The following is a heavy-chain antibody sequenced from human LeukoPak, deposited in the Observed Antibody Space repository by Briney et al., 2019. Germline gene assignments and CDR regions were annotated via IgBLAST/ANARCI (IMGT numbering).Heavy chain of an antibody. Sequence: ASVKVSCKASGYTFTSYGISWVRQAPGQGLEWMGWISAYNGNTNYAQKLQGRVTTTTDTSTSTAYMELRSLRSDDTAVYYCARGGIYCSGGSCYSEPLPLDYWGQGTLVTVSS. CDR3: ARGGIYCSGGSCYSEPLPLDY. CDR1: GYTFTSYG. V-gene: IGHV1-18*04. J-gene: IGHJ4*02. CDR2: ISAYNGNT. D-gene: IGHD2-15*01.